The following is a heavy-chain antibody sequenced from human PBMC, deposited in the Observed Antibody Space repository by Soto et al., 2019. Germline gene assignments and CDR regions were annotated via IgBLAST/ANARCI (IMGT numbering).Heavy chain of an antibody. CDR1: GGSISSGGYY. Sequence: SETLSLTCTVSGGSISSGGYYWSWIRQHPGKGLEWIGYIYYSGSTNYNPSLKSRVTISVDTSKNQFSLKLSSVTAADTAVYYCARAGFTMVRGVMMGWFDPWGQGTLVTVSS. CDR2: IYYSGST. CDR3: ARAGFTMVRGVMMGWFDP. D-gene: IGHD3-10*01. V-gene: IGHV4-61*08. J-gene: IGHJ5*02.